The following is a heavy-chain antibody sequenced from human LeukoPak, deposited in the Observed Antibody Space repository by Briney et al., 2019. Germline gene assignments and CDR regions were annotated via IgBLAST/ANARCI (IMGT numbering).Heavy chain of an antibody. CDR2: IKEDGSKT. Sequence: AGGSLRLSCAASQFTFSSYWMSWVRQAPGKGLEWVANIKEDGSKTYYVDSVKGRFTISRDNAKNSLYLQMNSLRAEDTALYYCARYVTALDYWGQGTLVTVS. CDR1: QFTFSSYW. CDR3: ARYVTALDY. J-gene: IGHJ4*02. V-gene: IGHV3-7*03. D-gene: IGHD2-21*02.